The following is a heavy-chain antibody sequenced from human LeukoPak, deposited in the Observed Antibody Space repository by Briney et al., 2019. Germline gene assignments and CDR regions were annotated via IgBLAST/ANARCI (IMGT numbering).Heavy chain of an antibody. CDR1: GFTFSSYA. V-gene: IGHV3-23*01. CDR2: ISGSGGST. J-gene: IGHJ4*02. Sequence: PGGSLRLSCAASGFTFSSYAMSWVRQAPGKGLEWVSAISGSGGSTYYADSVKGRFTISRDNSKNTLYLQMNSLRAEDTAVYYCAKDLYFSASGELLWNAYDYWGQGTLVTVSS. D-gene: IGHD1-26*01. CDR3: AKDLYFSASGELLWNAYDY.